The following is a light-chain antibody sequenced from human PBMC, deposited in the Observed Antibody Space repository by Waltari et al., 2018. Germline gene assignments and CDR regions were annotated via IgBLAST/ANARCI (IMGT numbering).Light chain of an antibody. V-gene: IGKV1-27*01. CDR1: QGITKE. CDR3: QQDYSIPSLT. CDR2: GAS. Sequence: DIQMTQSPSSLPASVADSVTVTCRASQGITKELSWYQQKPGKAPTLLIYGASSLQTGVSSRFSGSGSGTDFTLTISSLQPEDVATYYCQQDYSIPSLTFGGGTKVEIK. J-gene: IGKJ4*01.